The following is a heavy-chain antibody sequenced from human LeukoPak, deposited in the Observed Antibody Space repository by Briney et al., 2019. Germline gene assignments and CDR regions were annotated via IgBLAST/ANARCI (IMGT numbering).Heavy chain of an antibody. D-gene: IGHD2-21*02. Sequence: QPGGSLRLSCAAPGFTFDDYAMHWVRQAPGKGLEWVSLISGDGGSTYYADSVKGRFTISRDNSKNSLYLQMNSLRTEDTALYYCAKLGCGGDCYSDAFDIWGQGTMVTVSS. CDR1: GFTFDDYA. CDR3: AKLGCGGDCYSDAFDI. J-gene: IGHJ3*02. CDR2: ISGDGGST. V-gene: IGHV3-43*02.